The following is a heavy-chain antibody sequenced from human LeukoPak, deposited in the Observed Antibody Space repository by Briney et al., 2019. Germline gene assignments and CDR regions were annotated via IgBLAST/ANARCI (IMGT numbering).Heavy chain of an antibody. CDR1: GVSINSGGYY. D-gene: IGHD1-14*01. CDR3: AREAPGGPKHFDI. V-gene: IGHV4-31*03. CDR2: IYYSGST. Sequence: SETLSLTCTVSGVSINSGGYYWSWIRQHPGKGLEWIGYIYYSGSTYYNPSLKSRVTISIDTSKNQFSLKLSSVTAADTAVYYCAREAPGGPKHFDIWGQGTMVTVSS. J-gene: IGHJ3*02.